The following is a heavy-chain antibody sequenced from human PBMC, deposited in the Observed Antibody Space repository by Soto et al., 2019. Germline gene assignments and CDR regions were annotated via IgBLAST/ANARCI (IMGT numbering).Heavy chain of an antibody. D-gene: IGHD2-15*01. Sequence: AGGSLRLSCAASGFTFSSYWMHWVRQAPGKGLVWVSRINSDGSSTSYADSVKGRFTISRDNAKNTLYLQMNSLRAEDTAVYYCASPLRIPIYGMDVWGQGTTVTVSS. V-gene: IGHV3-74*01. CDR2: INSDGSST. J-gene: IGHJ6*02. CDR1: GFTFSSYW. CDR3: ASPLRIPIYGMDV.